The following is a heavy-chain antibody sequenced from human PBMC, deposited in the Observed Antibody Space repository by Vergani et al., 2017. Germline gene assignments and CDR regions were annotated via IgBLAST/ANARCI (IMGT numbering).Heavy chain of an antibody. Sequence: QLQLQESGPGLVKPSATLSLTCSVSGASIRSSNYYWGWIRQPPGKGLEWIASIYYSGSTYYNPSLKSRVTISVDTSKNQFSLKLSSVTAADTAVYYCARFRYTYYYYMDVWGKGTTVTVSS. D-gene: IGHD2-2*02. CDR1: GASIRSSNYY. J-gene: IGHJ6*03. CDR2: IYYSGST. V-gene: IGHV4-39*01. CDR3: ARFRYTYYYYMDV.